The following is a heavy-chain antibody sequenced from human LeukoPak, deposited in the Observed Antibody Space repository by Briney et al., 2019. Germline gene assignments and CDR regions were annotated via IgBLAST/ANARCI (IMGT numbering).Heavy chain of an antibody. CDR1: GFTFSSSA. J-gene: IGHJ3*02. V-gene: IGHV3-23*01. Sequence: PGGSLRLSCAASGFTFSSSAMSWVRQVPGKGLEWVSAISGSGGSTYYADSVKGRFTISRDNSKNTLYLQMNSLRAEDTAVYYCAKDQEYYDSSGYYPDAFDIWGQGTMVTVSS. CDR3: AKDQEYYDSSGYYPDAFDI. D-gene: IGHD3-22*01. CDR2: ISGSGGST.